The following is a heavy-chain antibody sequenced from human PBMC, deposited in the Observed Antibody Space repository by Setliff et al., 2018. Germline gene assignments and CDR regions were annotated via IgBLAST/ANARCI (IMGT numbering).Heavy chain of an antibody. CDR1: GYTFTSYA. D-gene: IGHD3-22*01. CDR3: ARRPYDSSGYFNY. CDR2: INAGNGNT. Sequence: ASVKVSCKASGYTFTSYAMHWVRQAPGQRLEWMGWINAGNGNTKYSRKFQGGVTITRDTSASTAYMELSSLRSEDTAVYYCARRPYDSSGYFNYWGQGTLVTVSS. J-gene: IGHJ4*02. V-gene: IGHV1-3*01.